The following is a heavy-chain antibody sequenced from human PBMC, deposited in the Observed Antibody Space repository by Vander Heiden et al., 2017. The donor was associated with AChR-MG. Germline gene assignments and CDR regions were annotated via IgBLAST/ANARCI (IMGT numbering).Heavy chain of an antibody. CDR1: GYTFTSYD. CDR3: AMRFRRCYADY. J-gene: IGHJ4*02. D-gene: IGHD2-2*01. Sequence: QVQLVQSGAEVKKPGASVKVSCKASGYTFTSYDNNWVRQAAGKGLEWMGWMNPNSGNTGYAQKFQGRDTMTRNTSISTAYMELSSLRSEDTAVYSCAMRFRRCYADYWGQGTLVTVSS. V-gene: IGHV1-8*01. CDR2: MNPNSGNT.